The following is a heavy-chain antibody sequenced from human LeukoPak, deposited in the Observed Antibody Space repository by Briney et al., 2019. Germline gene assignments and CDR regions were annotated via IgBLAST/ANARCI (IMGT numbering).Heavy chain of an antibody. CDR2: IYSGGST. CDR3: AGGLDTGYYYYYGMDV. D-gene: IGHD3-9*01. J-gene: IGHJ6*02. Sequence: GGSLRLSCAASGFTFDSFAMNWVRQAPGKGLEWVSVIYSGGSTYYADSVKGRFTISRDNSKNTLYLQMNSLRAEDTAVYYCAGGLDTGYYYYYGMDVWGQGTTVTVSS. CDR1: GFTFDSFA. V-gene: IGHV3-66*02.